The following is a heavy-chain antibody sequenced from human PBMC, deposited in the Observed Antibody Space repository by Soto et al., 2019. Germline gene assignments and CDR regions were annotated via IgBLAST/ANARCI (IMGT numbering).Heavy chain of an antibody. CDR1: GFTFSSYA. CDR3: AKDDYGDYGGWFDP. Sequence: GGSLRLSCAASGFTFSSYAMSWVRQAPGKGLEWVSAISGSGGSTYYADSVKGRFTISRDNSKNPLYLQMNSLRAEDTAVYYCAKDDYGDYGGWFDPWGQGTLVTVSS. J-gene: IGHJ5*02. CDR2: ISGSGGST. V-gene: IGHV3-23*01. D-gene: IGHD4-17*01.